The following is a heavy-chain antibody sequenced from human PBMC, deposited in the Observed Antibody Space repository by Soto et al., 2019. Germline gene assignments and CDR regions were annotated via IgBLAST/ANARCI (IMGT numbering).Heavy chain of an antibody. CDR3: ASHYDMWSGYLSPVDY. J-gene: IGHJ4*02. CDR2: IDTSGTKI. D-gene: IGHD3-3*01. Sequence: GSLRLSCAASGYTFSDYYMSWIRQAPGKGLEWISYIDTSGTKIYYADSVKGRFTITRDNAKNSLYLEMNSLRDEDTAVYYCASHYDMWSGYLSPVDYWGQGTLVTVSS. V-gene: IGHV3-11*01. CDR1: GYTFSDYY.